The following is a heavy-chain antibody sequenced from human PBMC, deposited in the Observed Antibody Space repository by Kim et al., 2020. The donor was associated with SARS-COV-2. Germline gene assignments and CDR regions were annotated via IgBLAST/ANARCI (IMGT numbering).Heavy chain of an antibody. D-gene: IGHD3-16*01. V-gene: IGHV3-74*01. J-gene: IGHJ4*02. CDR3: GRGRGNYGLDS. Sequence: YAASVKGRFTISRDNAKSTLDLQMNSLRPEDTAVDYGGRGRGNYGLDSWGQGSLVAVSS.